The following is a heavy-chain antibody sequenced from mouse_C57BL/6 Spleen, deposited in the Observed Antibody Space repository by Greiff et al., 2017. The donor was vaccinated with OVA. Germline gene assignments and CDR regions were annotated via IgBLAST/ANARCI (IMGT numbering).Heavy chain of an antibody. CDR1: GFNIKDDY. D-gene: IGHD3-2*01. CDR3: TTRQLGRFAY. J-gene: IGHJ3*01. Sequence: EVQLQQSGAELVRPGASVKLSCTASGFNIKDDYMHWVKQRPEQGLEWIGWIDPENGDTEYASKFQGKATITADTSSNTAYLQLSSLTSEDTAVYYCTTRQLGRFAYWGQGTLVTVSA. CDR2: IDPENGDT. V-gene: IGHV14-4*01.